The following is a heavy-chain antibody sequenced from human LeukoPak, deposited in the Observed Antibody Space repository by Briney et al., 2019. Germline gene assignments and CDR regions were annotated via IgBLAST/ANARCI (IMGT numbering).Heavy chain of an antibody. Sequence: SETLSLTCTVSGGSISSSSYYWGWIRQPPGKGLEWIGSIYYSGSTYYNPSLKSRVTISVDTSKNQFSLKLSSVTAADTAVYYCAREFLEWLFTRSWFDPWGQGTLVTVSS. CDR3: AREFLEWLFTRSWFDP. V-gene: IGHV4-39*07. CDR2: IYYSGST. CDR1: GGSISSSSYY. D-gene: IGHD3-3*01. J-gene: IGHJ5*02.